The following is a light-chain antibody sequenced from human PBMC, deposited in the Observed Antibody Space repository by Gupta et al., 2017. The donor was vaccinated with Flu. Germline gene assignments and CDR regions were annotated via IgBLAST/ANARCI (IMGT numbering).Light chain of an antibody. Sequence: GTLSLSPGEIATLSCRASQSVSSSYLAWYQQKLGQAPRLLIYGASSRATAIPDRFSGSGSGTEFTLTISRLEPEDFAVYSCQQYGTSPHTFGRGTKLEIK. V-gene: IGKV3-20*01. J-gene: IGKJ4*01. CDR3: QQYGTSPHT. CDR2: GAS. CDR1: QSVSSSY.